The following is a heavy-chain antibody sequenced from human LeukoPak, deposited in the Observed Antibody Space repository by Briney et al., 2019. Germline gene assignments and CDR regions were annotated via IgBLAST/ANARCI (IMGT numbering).Heavy chain of an antibody. CDR1: GFTFSDAW. D-gene: IGHD2-15*01. J-gene: IGHJ4*02. Sequence: NPGGSLRLSCVASGFTFSDAWMSWVRQAPGKGLEWVGRIKSKIDGGTIDYAAPVKGRFTISRDDSRNTLYLQMNSLKTEDTAVYYCTTRRQDGWWGQGTLDTVSS. V-gene: IGHV3-15*01. CDR2: IKSKIDGGTI. CDR3: TTRRQDGW.